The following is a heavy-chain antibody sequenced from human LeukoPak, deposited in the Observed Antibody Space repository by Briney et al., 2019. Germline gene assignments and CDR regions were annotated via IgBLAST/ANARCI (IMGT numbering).Heavy chain of an antibody. V-gene: IGHV3-53*01. D-gene: IGHD4-17*01. Sequence: GGSLRLSGAASGFTVSSNYMSWVRQAPGKGLEWVSVIYSGGSTYYADSVKGRFTISRDNSKNTLYLQMNSLRAEDTAVYYCARVATTAYFDYWGQGTLVTVSS. J-gene: IGHJ4*02. CDR1: GFTVSSNY. CDR2: IYSGGST. CDR3: ARVATTAYFDY.